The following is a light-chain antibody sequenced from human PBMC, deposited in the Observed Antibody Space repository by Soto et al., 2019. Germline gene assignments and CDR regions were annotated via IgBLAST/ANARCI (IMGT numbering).Light chain of an antibody. V-gene: IGLV2-14*01. CDR3: ISYTSSRTYVV. CDR1: SSDVGGYNY. Sequence: QSALTQPASVSGSPGQSITISCTGTSSDVGGYNYVSWYQQHPGKDPKLMIYDVSNRRSGVCNRFSGSKSGNTASLTISGLHAEDEADYYCISYTSSRTYVVFGEGTQLTF. J-gene: IGLJ2*01. CDR2: DVS.